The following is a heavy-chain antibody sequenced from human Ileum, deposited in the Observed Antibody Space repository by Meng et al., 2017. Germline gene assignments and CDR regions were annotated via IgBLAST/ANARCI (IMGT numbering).Heavy chain of an antibody. D-gene: IGHD3-22*01. V-gene: IGHV3-48*03. CDR2: ISSSGSTI. J-gene: IGHJ4*02. CDR3: ARHDYDSSGYYGSYYFDY. Sequence: GESLKISCAASGFTFSSYEMNWVRQAPGKGLEWVSYISSSGSTIYYADSVKGRFTISRDNAKNSLYLQMNSLRAEDTAVYYCARHDYDSSGYYGSYYFDYWGQGTLVTVSS. CDR1: GFTFSSYE.